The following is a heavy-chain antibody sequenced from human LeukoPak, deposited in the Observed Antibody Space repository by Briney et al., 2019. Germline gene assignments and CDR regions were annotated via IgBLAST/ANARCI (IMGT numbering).Heavy chain of an antibody. CDR2: INPNGGDT. J-gene: IGHJ3*02. CDR3: ARDPSTETSEEADAFDI. V-gene: IGHV1-2*02. CDR1: GYTFTGFY. Sequence: ASVKLSCKASGYTFTGFYIHWVRQAPGQGLEWMGWINPNGGDTNYAQKFQGRVTMTRDTSVSTAYMDLSGLRSDDTAVYFCARDPSTETSEEADAFDIWGRGTMVTVSS. D-gene: IGHD4-17*01.